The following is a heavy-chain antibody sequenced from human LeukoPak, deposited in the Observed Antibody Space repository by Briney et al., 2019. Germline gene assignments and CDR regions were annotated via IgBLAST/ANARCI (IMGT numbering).Heavy chain of an antibody. D-gene: IGHD3-9*01. V-gene: IGHV4-31*03. CDR1: GASISSGGYS. CDR3: ARGGHYDILTGYFGPHDAFDI. CDR2: IYHSGNT. Sequence: SQTLSLTCTVTGASISSGGYSWNWFRQHPGKGLEWIGYIYHSGNTFYNPSLKSRVSIAVDTSRNQFSLKLTSVTAADTAVYYCARGGHYDILTGYFGPHDAFDIWGQGTMVTVSS. J-gene: IGHJ3*02.